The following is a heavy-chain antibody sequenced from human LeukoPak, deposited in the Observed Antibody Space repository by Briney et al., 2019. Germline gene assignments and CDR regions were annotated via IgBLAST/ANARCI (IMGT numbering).Heavy chain of an antibody. CDR2: ISRGGDNT. J-gene: IGHJ4*02. Sequence: GGSLRLSCAASGFTFSNYAMTWVRQAPGKGLEWVSSISRGGDNTYYADSVKGRLTISRDNFKNTVYLQMNSLRAEDAAVYYCAKDPVEYSSGWSLGYWGQGTLVTVSS. CDR1: GFTFSNYA. CDR3: AKDPVEYSSGWSLGY. D-gene: IGHD6-19*01. V-gene: IGHV3-23*01.